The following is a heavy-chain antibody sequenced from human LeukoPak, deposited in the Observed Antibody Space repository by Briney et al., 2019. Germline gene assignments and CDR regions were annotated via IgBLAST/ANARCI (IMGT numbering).Heavy chain of an antibody. CDR1: GFTFSDHY. D-gene: IGHD3-10*01. Sequence: GGSLRLSCAASGFTFSDHYIDWVRQAPGKWLEWVGRSRDKGNSYTTAYAASVRGRFTISRDDSKNSLYLQMNSLKIEDTAVYYCTKLARAPRDFDYWGQGTLVTVSS. CDR2: SRDKGNSYTT. V-gene: IGHV3-72*01. CDR3: TKLARAPRDFDY. J-gene: IGHJ4*01.